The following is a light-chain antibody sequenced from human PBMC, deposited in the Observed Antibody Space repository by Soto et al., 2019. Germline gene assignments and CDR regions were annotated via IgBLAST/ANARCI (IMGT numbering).Light chain of an antibody. CDR1: SGHSSYA. Sequence: QLLLTQSPSASASLGASVNLTCTLSSGHSSYAIAWHQQQPEKGPRYLMKFDSDGTHTKGDGIPDRFSGSSSGAERYLTISSLQSEDEADYYCQTWDTGTVVFGGGTKLTVL. CDR2: FDSDGTH. CDR3: QTWDTGTVV. V-gene: IGLV4-69*01. J-gene: IGLJ2*01.